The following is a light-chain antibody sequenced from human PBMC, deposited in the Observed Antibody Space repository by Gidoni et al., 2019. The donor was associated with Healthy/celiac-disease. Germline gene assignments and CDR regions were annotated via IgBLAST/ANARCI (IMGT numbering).Light chain of an antibody. CDR3: QQYNSYPWT. CDR1: QSSSSW. V-gene: IGKV1-5*03. J-gene: IGKJ1*01. CDR2: KAS. Sequence: DNQMTQSPSTLSASVGDRVTITCRASQSSSSWLAWYQQKPGKAPKLLIYKASSLESGVPSRFSGSGSGTECTLTISSLQPDDCATYYCQQYNSYPWTFGQGTKVEIK.